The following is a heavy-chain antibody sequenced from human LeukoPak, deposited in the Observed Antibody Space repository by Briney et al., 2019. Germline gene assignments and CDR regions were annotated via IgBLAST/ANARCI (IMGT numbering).Heavy chain of an antibody. CDR2: IYSGDNT. J-gene: IGHJ4*02. CDR3: AGRRVLDASFDY. Sequence: GGSLRLSCAASGFTVSNNYMSWVRQAPGKGLEWVSVIYSGDNTYYVESVKGRFTISRDNSKNTLFLQMNRLRAEDTAVYYCAGRRVLDASFDYWGQGTLVTVSP. D-gene: IGHD3-16*01. CDR1: GFTVSNNY. V-gene: IGHV3-66*02.